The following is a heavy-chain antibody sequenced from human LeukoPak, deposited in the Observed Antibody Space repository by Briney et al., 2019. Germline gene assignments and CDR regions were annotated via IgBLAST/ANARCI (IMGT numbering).Heavy chain of an antibody. Sequence: SETLSLTCAVYGGSFSGYYWSWIRQPPGKGLEWIGEINHSGSTNYNPSLKSRVTISVDTSKNQFSLKLSSVTAADTAVYYCARERTLGSSWYQYWGQGTLVTVSS. CDR3: ARERTLGSSWYQY. D-gene: IGHD6-13*01. V-gene: IGHV4-34*01. CDR2: INHSGST. J-gene: IGHJ4*02. CDR1: GGSFSGYY.